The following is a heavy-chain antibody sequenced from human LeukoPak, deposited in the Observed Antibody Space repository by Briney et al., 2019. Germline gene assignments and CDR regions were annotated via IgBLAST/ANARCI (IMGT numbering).Heavy chain of an antibody. CDR3: AKSPSGRGGYNWFDP. J-gene: IGHJ5*02. CDR2: INYSGST. D-gene: IGHD3-16*01. Sequence: SETLSLTCAVYGGSFSGYYWSWIRQPPGKGLEWIGEINYSGSTNYNPSLKSRVTISVDTSKNQFSLKLSSVTAADTAVYYCAKSPSGRGGYNWFDPWGQGTLVTVSS. V-gene: IGHV4-34*01. CDR1: GGSFSGYY.